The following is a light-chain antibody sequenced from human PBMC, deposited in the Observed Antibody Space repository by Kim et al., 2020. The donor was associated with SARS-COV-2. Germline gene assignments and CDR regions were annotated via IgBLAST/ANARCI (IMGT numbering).Light chain of an antibody. CDR2: KTS. CDR3: QNYNSYSART. Sequence: VGDRVTITCRAAQNIESWLAWYQQKPGKAPKLLIFKTSILHSGVPSRFSGSGSGTEFTLTISSLQPDDFATYYCQNYNSYSARTFGQGTKVDIK. CDR1: QNIESW. J-gene: IGKJ1*01. V-gene: IGKV1-5*03.